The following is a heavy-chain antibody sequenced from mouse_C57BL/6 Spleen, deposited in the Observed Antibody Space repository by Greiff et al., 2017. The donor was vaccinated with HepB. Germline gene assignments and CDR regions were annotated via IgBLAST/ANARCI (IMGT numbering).Heavy chain of an antibody. J-gene: IGHJ1*03. V-gene: IGHV1-50*01. CDR1: GYTFTSYW. Sequence: QVQLQQPGAELVKPGASVKLSCKASGYTFTSYWMQWVKQRPGQGLEWIGEIDPSDSYTNYNQKFKGKATLTVDTSSSTAYMQLSSLTSEDSAVYYCARRDDGYYVGYFDVWGTGTTVTVSS. D-gene: IGHD2-3*01. CDR3: ARRDDGYYVGYFDV. CDR2: IDPSDSYT.